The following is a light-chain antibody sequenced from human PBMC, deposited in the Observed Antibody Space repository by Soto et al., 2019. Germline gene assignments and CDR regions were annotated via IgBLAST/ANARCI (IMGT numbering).Light chain of an antibody. V-gene: IGKV3-20*01. CDR3: QQYGSSSYT. CDR2: DAS. CDR1: QSVSSSN. J-gene: IGKJ2*01. Sequence: EIVLTQSPGTPSLSPGERVTLSCRASQSVSSSNLAWYQQKPGQAPRLLIYDASNRATGIPDTFSGSGSGTDSTLTISRLEPEDFAVYYCQQYGSSSYTFGQGTKLEIK.